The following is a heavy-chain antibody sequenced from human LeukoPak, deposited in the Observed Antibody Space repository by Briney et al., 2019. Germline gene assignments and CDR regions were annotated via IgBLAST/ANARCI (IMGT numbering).Heavy chain of an antibody. V-gene: IGHV1-2*02. CDR3: AREGRGDTAMATDY. J-gene: IGHJ4*02. D-gene: IGHD5-18*01. CDR2: INPNSGGT. Sequence: ASVKLSCKASGYTFTGYNMHWVRHAPGQGLEWMGWINPNSGGTNYAQKFQGRVTMTRDTSISTAYMELSRLRSDDTAVYYCAREGRGDTAMATDYWGQGTLVTVSS. CDR1: GYTFTGYN.